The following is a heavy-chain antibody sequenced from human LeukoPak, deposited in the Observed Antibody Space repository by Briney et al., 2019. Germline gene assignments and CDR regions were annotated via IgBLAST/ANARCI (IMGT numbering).Heavy chain of an antibody. CDR2: IIPIFGTA. D-gene: IGHD1-26*01. CDR3: ARGGSYRHKWGFGRYYYYYYMDV. V-gene: IGHV1-69*01. Sequence: SVKVSCKASGGTFSSYAISWVRQAPGQGLEWMGGIIPIFGTANYAQKFQGRVTITADESTSTAYMELSSLRSEDTAVYYCARGGSYRHKWGFGRYYYYYYMDVWGKGTTVTVSS. J-gene: IGHJ6*03. CDR1: GGTFSSYA.